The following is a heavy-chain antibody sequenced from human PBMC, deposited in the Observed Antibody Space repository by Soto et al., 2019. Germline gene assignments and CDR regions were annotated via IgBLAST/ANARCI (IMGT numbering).Heavy chain of an antibody. V-gene: IGHV3-23*01. D-gene: IGHD1-1*01. CDR2: ISGSGGST. Sequence: GGSLRLSCAASGFTFSSYAMSWVRQAPGKGMEWVSTISGSGGSTYYADSVKGRFTISRDNSKNTLYLQMNSLRAEDTAVYYYGKGARGNVFDSWGQGSLVTVSS. CDR1: GFTFSSYA. J-gene: IGHJ4*02. CDR3: GKGARGNVFDS.